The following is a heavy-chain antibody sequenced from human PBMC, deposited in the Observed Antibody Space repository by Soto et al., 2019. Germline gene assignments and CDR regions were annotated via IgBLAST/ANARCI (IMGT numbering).Heavy chain of an antibody. V-gene: IGHV4-34*01. CDR3: ARAYSSSWFYYYGMDV. J-gene: IGHJ6*02. CDR2: INHSGST. Sequence: SETLSLTCAVYGGSFSGYYWSWIRQPPGKGLEWIGEINHSGSTNYNPSLKSRVTISVDTSKNQFSLKLSSVTAADTAVYYCARAYSSSWFYYYGMDVWGQGTTVTVSS. D-gene: IGHD6-13*01. CDR1: GGSFSGYY.